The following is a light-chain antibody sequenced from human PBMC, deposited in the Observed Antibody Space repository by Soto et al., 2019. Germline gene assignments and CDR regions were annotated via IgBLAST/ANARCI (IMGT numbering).Light chain of an antibody. Sequence: DIQMSQFPSSLSASVGDRVTITSKASQDISNYLNWYQQKPGKAPKLLIYDASNLETGVPSRFSGSGSGTDFTFTISSLQPEDIATYYCQQYDNLPLTFGGGTKVDIK. CDR2: DAS. CDR3: QQYDNLPLT. V-gene: IGKV1-33*01. CDR1: QDISNY. J-gene: IGKJ4*01.